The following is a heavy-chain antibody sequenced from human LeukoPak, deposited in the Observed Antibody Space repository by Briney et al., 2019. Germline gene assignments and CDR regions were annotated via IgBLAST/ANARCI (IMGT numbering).Heavy chain of an antibody. V-gene: IGHV3-53*01. J-gene: IGHJ4*02. CDR2: LYSDGNT. CDR1: GFTVITND. Sequence: GGSLRLSCAASGFTVITNDMTWVRPAPGKGLECVSVLYSDGNTKYADSVQGRFTTSRDNSKNTLYLEMNSLSPDDTAVYYCARGVEPLAANTLAYWGQGTLVTVSS. D-gene: IGHD1-14*01. CDR3: ARGVEPLAANTLAY.